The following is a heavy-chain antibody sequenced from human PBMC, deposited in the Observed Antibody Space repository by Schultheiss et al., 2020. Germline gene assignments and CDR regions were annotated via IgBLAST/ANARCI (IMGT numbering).Heavy chain of an antibody. D-gene: IGHD6-13*01. CDR2: IGTAGDT. Sequence: GESLKISCAASGFTFSSYAMHWVRQATGKGLEWVSAIGTAGDTYYPGSVKGRFTISRDNSKNTLYLQMNSLRAEDTAVYYCARDLNSSPKRWFDPWGQGTLVTVSS. CDR3: ARDLNSSPKRWFDP. V-gene: IGHV3-13*01. CDR1: GFTFSSYA. J-gene: IGHJ5*02.